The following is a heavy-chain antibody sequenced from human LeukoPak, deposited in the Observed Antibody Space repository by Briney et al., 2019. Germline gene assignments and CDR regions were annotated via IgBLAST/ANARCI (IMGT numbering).Heavy chain of an antibody. J-gene: IGHJ4*02. V-gene: IGHV3-7*01. D-gene: IGHD3-3*01. CDR3: ASQLTYYDFWSGYQGRDY. CDR2: VKQDGSEK. CDR1: GFTFSSYW. Sequence: GGSLRLSCAASGFTFSSYWMSWVRQAPWKGLEWVANVKQDGSEKYYVDSAKGRFTISRDNAKNSLYLQMNSLRAEDTAAYYCASQLTYYDFWSGYQGRDYWGQGTLVPVSS.